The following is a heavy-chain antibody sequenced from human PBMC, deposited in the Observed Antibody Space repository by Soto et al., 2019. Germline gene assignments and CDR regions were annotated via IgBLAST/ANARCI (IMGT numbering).Heavy chain of an antibody. V-gene: IGHV3-30*18. CDR2: ISSGASEK. CDR1: GFSFSSYG. D-gene: IGHD1-26*01. CDR3: AKNPERGKWYFEV. Sequence: QVHLVGSGGGVVQPGRSLRLSCAASGFSFSSYGMHWVRQTPDKGLEWVAAISSGASEKYYSDSVRGRFTISRDNSKNTLYLEMNSLSDEDPAMYYCAKNPERGKWYFEVWGRGTQVTVS. J-gene: IGHJ2*01.